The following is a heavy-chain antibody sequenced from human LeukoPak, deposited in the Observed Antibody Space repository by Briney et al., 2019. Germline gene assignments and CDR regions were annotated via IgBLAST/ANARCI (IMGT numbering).Heavy chain of an antibody. CDR1: GGSFSGYY. J-gene: IGHJ3*01. Sequence: PSETLSLTCAVYGGSFSGYYWSWIRQPPGKGLEWIGEINHSGSTNYNPSLKSRVTISVDTSKNQFSLKLSSLTAADTAVYYCASGSGSYFRSWGQGTMVTASS. CDR3: ASGSGSYFRS. CDR2: INHSGST. V-gene: IGHV4-34*01. D-gene: IGHD1-26*01.